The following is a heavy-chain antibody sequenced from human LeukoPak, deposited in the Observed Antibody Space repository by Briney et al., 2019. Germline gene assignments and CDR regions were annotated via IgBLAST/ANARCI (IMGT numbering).Heavy chain of an antibody. V-gene: IGHV3-30*18. CDR3: AKDHVFHAFPI. D-gene: IGHD5/OR15-5a*01. J-gene: IGHJ3*02. Sequence: GGSLRLSCAASGFNFNSYGMHWVRQAPGKGLEGVALISYDGSHKDYGGSVKGRFTLSRDNSKNTLSLQMNSLGTEDTAVYHCAKDHVFHAFPIWGQGTMVTVSS. CDR2: ISYDGSHK. CDR1: GFNFNSYG.